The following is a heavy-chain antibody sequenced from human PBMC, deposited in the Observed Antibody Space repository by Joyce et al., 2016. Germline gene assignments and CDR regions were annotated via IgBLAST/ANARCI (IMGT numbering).Heavy chain of an antibody. J-gene: IGHJ4*02. CDR3: ARVTLPADDY. V-gene: IGHV3-48*04. CDR2: ITYRSGPI. Sequence: EVQLVESGGGLVQPGGSLRLSCAASGFTFSSYDMNWVRQAPGRGLEWISYITYRSGPIYYAASVKGRFTISSYNAKTSLYLQMNNLRAEDTAVYYCARVTLPADDYWGQGTLVTVSS. D-gene: IGHD2/OR15-2a*01. CDR1: GFTFSSYD.